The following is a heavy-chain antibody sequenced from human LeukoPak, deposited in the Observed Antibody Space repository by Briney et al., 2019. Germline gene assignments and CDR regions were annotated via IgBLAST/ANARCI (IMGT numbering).Heavy chain of an antibody. V-gene: IGHV3-48*02. CDR3: ARDRGYGDYVGAFDI. CDR1: GFXFSSYS. CDR2: ISSSSSTI. Sequence: GGSLRLSCAASGFXFSSYSINWVRQAPGKGLEWVSHISSSSSTIYYADSVKGRFTISRDNAKNSLYLQMNSLRDEDTAVYYCARDRGYGDYVGAFDIWGQGTMVTVSS. D-gene: IGHD4-17*01. J-gene: IGHJ3*02.